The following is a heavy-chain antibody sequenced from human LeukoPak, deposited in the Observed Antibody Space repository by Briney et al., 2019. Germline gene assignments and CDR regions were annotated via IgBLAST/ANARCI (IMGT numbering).Heavy chain of an antibody. D-gene: IGHD6-13*01. CDR3: ARGGSSSWYYDY. CDR1: GFTFSSYA. CDR2: ISYDGSNK. J-gene: IGHJ4*02. Sequence: GRSLRLSCAASGFTFSSYAMRWVRQAPGKGLEWVAVISYDGSNKYYADSVKGRFTISRDNSKNTLYLRMNSLRAEDTAVYYCARGGSSSWYYDYWGQGTLVTVSS. V-gene: IGHV3-30-3*01.